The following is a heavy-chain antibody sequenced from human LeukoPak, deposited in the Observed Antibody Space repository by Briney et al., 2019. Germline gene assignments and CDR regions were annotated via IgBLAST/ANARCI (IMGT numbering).Heavy chain of an antibody. CDR2: IHPGDSET. D-gene: IGHD2-15*01. CDR3: VRALGYCTSGSCYYYDY. Sequence: GESLKISCKGSGYRFSSYLIGGVRQMPGKGLEWMGIIHPGDSETRYSPSFQGQVTISADKSISTAYLQWSSLKASDTAMYYCVRALGYCTSGSCYYYDYWGQGTLVTVSS. J-gene: IGHJ4*02. V-gene: IGHV5-51*01. CDR1: GYRFSSYL.